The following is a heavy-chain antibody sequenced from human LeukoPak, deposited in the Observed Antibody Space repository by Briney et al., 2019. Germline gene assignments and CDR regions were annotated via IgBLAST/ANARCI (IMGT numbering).Heavy chain of an antibody. D-gene: IGHD3-22*01. Sequence: QAGGSLRLSCAASGFTFSIYAMTWVRQAPGKGLEWVSVISGSGGDTYYADSVKGRFTISRDNSKNTLYLQMNSLRVEDTAVYYCARGLFLSGYLDAFDIWGQGTVVTVSS. V-gene: IGHV3-23*01. CDR1: GFTFSIYA. CDR3: ARGLFLSGYLDAFDI. CDR2: ISGSGGDT. J-gene: IGHJ3*02.